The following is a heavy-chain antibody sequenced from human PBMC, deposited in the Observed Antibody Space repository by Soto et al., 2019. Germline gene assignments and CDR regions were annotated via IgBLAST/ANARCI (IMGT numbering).Heavy chain of an antibody. CDR2: IYYSGST. D-gene: IGHD6-19*01. J-gene: IGHJ5*02. Sequence: PSETLSLTCTVSGGSISSGDYYWSWIRQPPGKGLEWIGYIYYSGSTNYNPSLKSRVTISVDTSKNQFSLKLSSVTAADTAVYYCARGIAVAGTPQLWFDPWGQGTLVTVSS. CDR3: ARGIAVAGTPQLWFDP. V-gene: IGHV4-61*08. CDR1: GGSISSGDYY.